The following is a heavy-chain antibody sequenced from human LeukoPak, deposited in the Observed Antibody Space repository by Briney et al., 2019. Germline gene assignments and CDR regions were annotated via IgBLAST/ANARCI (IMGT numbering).Heavy chain of an antibody. J-gene: IGHJ2*01. CDR1: GFIFSSYV. V-gene: IGHV3-48*03. Sequence: GGSLRLSCAASGFIFSSYVMTWVRQAPGKGLESVSYISSSGSTILYADSVKGRFTISRDNAKNSLYLQMNSLRAEDTAVYYCATPNWYFDLWGRGTLVTVSS. CDR3: ATPNWYFDL. CDR2: ISSSGSTI.